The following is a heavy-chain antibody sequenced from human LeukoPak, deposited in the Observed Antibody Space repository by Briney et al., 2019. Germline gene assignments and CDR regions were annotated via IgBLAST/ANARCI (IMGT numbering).Heavy chain of an antibody. D-gene: IGHD2-21*02. Sequence: PSQTLSLTCTVSGGSISSGDYYWSWIRQPPGKGLEWVGYIYYRGSTYYKPSLKSRVIISEDTSKNQFSLRLGSVTAADTAVYYCARATWIPCGGGCNYLHAFDIWGQGTMVTISS. J-gene: IGHJ3*02. CDR2: IYYRGST. V-gene: IGHV4-30-4*01. CDR3: ARATWIPCGGGCNYLHAFDI. CDR1: GGSISSGDYY.